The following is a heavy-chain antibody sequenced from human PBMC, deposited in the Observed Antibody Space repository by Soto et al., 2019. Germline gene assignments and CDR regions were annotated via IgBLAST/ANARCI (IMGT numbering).Heavy chain of an antibody. J-gene: IGHJ6*02. CDR3: AKDSSIAPVYYYYGMDV. CDR1: GFTFSSYA. V-gene: IGHV3-23*01. D-gene: IGHD6-6*01. Sequence: EVQLLESGGGLVQPGGSLILSCAASGFTFSSYAMSWVRQAPGKGLEWVSAISGSGGSTYYADSVKGRFTISRDNSKNTLYLQMNSLRAEDTAVYYCAKDSSIAPVYYYYGMDVWGQGTTVTVSS. CDR2: ISGSGGST.